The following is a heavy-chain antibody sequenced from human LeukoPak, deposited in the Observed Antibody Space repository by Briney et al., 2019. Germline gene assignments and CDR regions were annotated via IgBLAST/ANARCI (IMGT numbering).Heavy chain of an antibody. Sequence: GGSLRLSCAASGFTFSDYYMSWIRQAPGKGLEWVSAISDTGNTYHADSVKGRFTISRVNAKNSLYLQMNSLRAEDTAVYHCARTKEMATISYFDSWGQGTLVTVSS. CDR2: ISDTGNT. D-gene: IGHD5-24*01. CDR3: ARTKEMATISYFDS. CDR1: GFTFSDYY. J-gene: IGHJ4*02. V-gene: IGHV3-69-1*02.